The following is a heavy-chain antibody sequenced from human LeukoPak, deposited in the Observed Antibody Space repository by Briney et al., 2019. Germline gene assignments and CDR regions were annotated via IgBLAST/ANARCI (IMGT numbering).Heavy chain of an antibody. CDR1: GFTFSSYG. CDR3: AKDGDYYDSRGNQGFDY. J-gene: IGHJ4*02. V-gene: IGHV3-33*06. D-gene: IGHD3-22*01. Sequence: GGSLRLSCAASGFTFSSYGMHWVRQAPGKGLEWVAVIRYDGSNKYYADSVKGRFTISRDNSKNTLYLQMNSLRAEDTAVYYCAKDGDYYDSRGNQGFDYWGQGTLVTVSS. CDR2: IRYDGSNK.